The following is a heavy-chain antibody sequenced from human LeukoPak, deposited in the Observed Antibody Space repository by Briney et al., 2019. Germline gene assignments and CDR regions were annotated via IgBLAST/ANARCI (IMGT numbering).Heavy chain of an antibody. J-gene: IGHJ4*02. V-gene: IGHV3-21*01. D-gene: IGHD1-14*01. CDR2: ISSSSSYI. CDR1: GFTFSSYG. Sequence: GGSLRLSCVVSGFTFSSYGMHWVRQAPGKGLEWVSSISSSSSYIYCADSVKGRFTISRDNAKNSLYLQMNSLRAEDMAVYYCARGTPFNPEISGFDYWGQGTLVTVSS. CDR3: ARGTPFNPEISGFDY.